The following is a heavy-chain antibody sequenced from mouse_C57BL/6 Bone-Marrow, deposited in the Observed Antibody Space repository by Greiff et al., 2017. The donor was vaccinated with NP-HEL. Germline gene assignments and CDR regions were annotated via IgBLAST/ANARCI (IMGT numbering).Heavy chain of an antibody. Sequence: EVKLVESGGGLVQPGGSLKLSCAASGFTFSDYGMAWVRQAPRKGPEWVAFISNLAYSIYYADTVTGRFTISRENAKNTLYLEMSSLRSEDTAMYYCARHGNYGYYAMDYWGQGTSVTVSS. V-gene: IGHV5-15*04. CDR3: ARHGNYGYYAMDY. CDR1: GFTFSDYG. CDR2: ISNLAYSI. J-gene: IGHJ4*01. D-gene: IGHD2-1*01.